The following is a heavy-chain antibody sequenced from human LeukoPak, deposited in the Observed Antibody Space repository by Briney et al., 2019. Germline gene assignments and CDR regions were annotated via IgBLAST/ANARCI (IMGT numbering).Heavy chain of an antibody. CDR3: ARGYYDSSGYYHDAFDI. CDR2: MNPNSGNT. Sequence: ASVKVSCKASGYTSTSYDINWVRQAAGQGLEWMGWMNPNSGNTGYAQKFQGRVTITRNTSISTAYMELSSLRSEDTAVYYCARGYYDSSGYYHDAFDIWGQGTMATVSS. V-gene: IGHV1-8*03. CDR1: GYTSTSYD. D-gene: IGHD3-22*01. J-gene: IGHJ3*02.